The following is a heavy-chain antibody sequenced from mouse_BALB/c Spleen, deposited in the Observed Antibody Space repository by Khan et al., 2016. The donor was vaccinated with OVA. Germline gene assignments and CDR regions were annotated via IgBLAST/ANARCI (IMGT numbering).Heavy chain of an antibody. V-gene: IGHV9-1*02. CDR2: INTYTGEP. J-gene: IGHJ1*01. CDR3: ARNSSDWYSDV. Sequence: QVQLKQSGPELKKPGETVKISCKASGYTFTNYGMNWVKQAPGKGLKWMGWINTYTGEPTYADDFKGRFVFSLETSASTAYLQISNLKNEDMTTYFCARNSSDWYSDVWGAGTTVTVSS. CDR1: GYTFTNYG.